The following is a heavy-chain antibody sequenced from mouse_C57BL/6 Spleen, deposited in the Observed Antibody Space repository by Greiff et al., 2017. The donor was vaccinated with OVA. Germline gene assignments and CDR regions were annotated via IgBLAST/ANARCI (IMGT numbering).Heavy chain of an antibody. D-gene: IGHD1-1*01. J-gene: IGHJ1*03. CDR1: GYTFTSYW. CDR3: AFYYYGSSYGYWYFDV. Sequence: QVQLQQPGAELVRPGSSVKLSCKASGYTFTSYWMDWVKQRPGQGLEWIGNIYPSDSETHYNQKFKDKATLTVDKSSSTAYMQLSSLTSEDSAVYYCAFYYYGSSYGYWYFDVWGTGTTVTVSS. V-gene: IGHV1-61*01. CDR2: IYPSDSET.